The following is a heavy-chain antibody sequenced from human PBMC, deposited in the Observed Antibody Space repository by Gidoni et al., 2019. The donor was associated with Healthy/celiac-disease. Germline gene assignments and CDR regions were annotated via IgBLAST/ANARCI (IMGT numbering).Heavy chain of an antibody. Sequence: QVQLVESGGGVVQPGRSLRLSCAASGFTFRSYAMHWVRQAPGKGLEWVAVISYDGSNKYYADSVKGRFTISRDNSKNTLYLQMNSLRAEDTAVYYCARDIRRYSGYAGSPPSFSFDYWGQGTLVTVSS. D-gene: IGHD5-12*01. V-gene: IGHV3-30-3*01. CDR2: ISYDGSNK. J-gene: IGHJ4*02. CDR3: ARDIRRYSGYAGSPPSFSFDY. CDR1: GFTFRSYA.